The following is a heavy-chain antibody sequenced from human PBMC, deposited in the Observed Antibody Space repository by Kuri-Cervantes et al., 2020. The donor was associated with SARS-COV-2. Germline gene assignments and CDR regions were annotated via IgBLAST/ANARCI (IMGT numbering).Heavy chain of an antibody. CDR3: ARTKRSTVVTPSVPYFDY. Sequence: GSLRLSCTVSGGSISSSSYYWGWIRQPPGKGLEWIGSIYYSGSTYYNPSLKSRVTISVDTSKNQFSLKLSSVTAADTAVYYCARTKRSTVVTPSVPYFDYWGQGTMVTVSS. J-gene: IGHJ4*03. D-gene: IGHD4-23*01. CDR2: IYYSGST. V-gene: IGHV4-39*07. CDR1: GGSISSSSYY.